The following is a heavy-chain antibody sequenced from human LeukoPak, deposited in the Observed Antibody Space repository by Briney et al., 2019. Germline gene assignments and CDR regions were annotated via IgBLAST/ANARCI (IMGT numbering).Heavy chain of an antibody. V-gene: IGHV1-69*13. Sequence: SVKVSCKASGGTFGSYAISWVRQAPGQGLEWMGGIIPIFGTANYAQKFQGRVTITADESTSTAYMELSSLRSEDTAVYYCARVHDSSGYYLSWGQGTLVTVSS. CDR2: IIPIFGTA. CDR3: ARVHDSSGYYLS. J-gene: IGHJ5*02. CDR1: GGTFGSYA. D-gene: IGHD3-22*01.